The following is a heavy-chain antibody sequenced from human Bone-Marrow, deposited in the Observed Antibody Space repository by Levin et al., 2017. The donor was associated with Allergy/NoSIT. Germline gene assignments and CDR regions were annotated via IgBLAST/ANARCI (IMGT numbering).Heavy chain of an antibody. CDR2: IYYSGST. D-gene: IGHD3-9*01. Sequence: SETLSLTCTVSGGSISSSSYYWGWIRQPPGKGLEWIGSIYYSGSTYYNPSLKSRVTISVDTSKNQFSLKLSSVTAADTAVYYCARRSVLRYFDWIQGYFDYWGQGTLVTVSS. CDR3: ARRSVLRYFDWIQGYFDY. V-gene: IGHV4-39*01. J-gene: IGHJ4*02. CDR1: GGSISSSSYY.